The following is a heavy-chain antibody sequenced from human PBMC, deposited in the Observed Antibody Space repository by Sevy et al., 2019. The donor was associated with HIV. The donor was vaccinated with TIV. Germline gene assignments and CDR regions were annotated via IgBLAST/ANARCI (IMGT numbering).Heavy chain of an antibody. CDR3: ARVMKLQESYAFDI. D-gene: IGHD1-26*01. J-gene: IGHJ3*02. CDR2: IYYSGST. V-gene: IGHV4-61*01. CDR1: GGSVSSGSYY. Sequence: SETLSLTCTVSGGSVSSGSYYWSWIRQPPGKGLEWIRYIYYSGSTNYNPSLKSRVTISVDTSKKRFSLKLNSVTAADTAVYDCARVMKLQESYAFDIWGQGTMVTVSS.